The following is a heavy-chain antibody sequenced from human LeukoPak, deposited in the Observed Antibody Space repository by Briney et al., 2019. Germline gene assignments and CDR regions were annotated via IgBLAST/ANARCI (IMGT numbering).Heavy chain of an antibody. CDR2: INHSGST. V-gene: IGHV4-34*01. D-gene: IGHD3-10*01. CDR3: ARARGSGSYANYYYYMDV. J-gene: IGHJ6*03. Sequence: SETLSLTCAVYGGSFSGYYWSWIRQPPGKGLEWIGEINHSGSTNYNPSLKSRVTISVDTSKNQFSLKLSSVTAADTAVYYCARARGSGSYANYYYYMDVWGKGTTVTISS. CDR1: GGSFSGYY.